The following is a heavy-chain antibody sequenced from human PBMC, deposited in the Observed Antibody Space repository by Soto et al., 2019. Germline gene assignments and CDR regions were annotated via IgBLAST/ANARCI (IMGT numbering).Heavy chain of an antibody. D-gene: IGHD4-17*01. CDR1: GVTVSSDA. V-gene: IGHV1-69*13. CDR2: IIPIFGTA. CDR3: ARFAVGGDYVNWFDP. Sequence: SVKVSCRASGVTVSSDAIIWVRQAPGQGLEWMGGIIPIFGTANYAQKFQGRVTITADESTSTAYMELSSLRSEDTAVYYCARFAVGGDYVNWFDPWGQGTLVTVSS. J-gene: IGHJ5*02.